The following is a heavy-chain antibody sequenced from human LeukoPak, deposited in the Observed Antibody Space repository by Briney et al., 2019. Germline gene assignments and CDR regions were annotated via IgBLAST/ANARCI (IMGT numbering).Heavy chain of an antibody. CDR1: GFTFSSYA. J-gene: IGHJ4*02. CDR3: ARAGILWFGELSNFDY. V-gene: IGHV3-30-3*01. Sequence: GGSLRLSCAASGFTFSSYAMHWVRQAPGKGLEWVAVISYDGSNKYYVDSVKGRFTISRDNSKNTQYLQMNSLRAEDTAVYYCARAGILWFGELSNFDYWGQGTLVTVSS. D-gene: IGHD3-10*01. CDR2: ISYDGSNK.